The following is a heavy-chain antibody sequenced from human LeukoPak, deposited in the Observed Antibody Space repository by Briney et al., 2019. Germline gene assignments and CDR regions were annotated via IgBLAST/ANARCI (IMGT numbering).Heavy chain of an antibody. CDR1: GYTFTGYY. CDR3: ARGATAGRFSLRPTGAYYMDV. J-gene: IGHJ6*03. Sequence: ASVKVSCKASGYTFTGYYMHWVRQAPGQGLEWMGWINPDSGGTNCAQKFQGRVTMTRDTSINTAYMELSSLRFDDTAVYYCARGATAGRFSLRPTGAYYMDVWGKGTTVTVSS. CDR2: INPDSGGT. D-gene: IGHD6-13*01. V-gene: IGHV1-2*02.